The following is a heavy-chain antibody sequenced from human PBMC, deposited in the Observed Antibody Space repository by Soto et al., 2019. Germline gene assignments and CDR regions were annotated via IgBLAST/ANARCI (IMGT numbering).Heavy chain of an antibody. Sequence: PSETLSLTCTVSGGSIGSSSYYWGWIRQPPGKGLEWIGSIYYSGSTYYNPSLKSRVTISVDTSKNQFSLKLSSVTAADTAVYYCARLEYSSPDYWGQGTLVTSPQ. CDR3: ARLEYSSPDY. J-gene: IGHJ4*02. D-gene: IGHD6-6*01. CDR2: IYYSGST. V-gene: IGHV4-39*01. CDR1: GGSIGSSSYY.